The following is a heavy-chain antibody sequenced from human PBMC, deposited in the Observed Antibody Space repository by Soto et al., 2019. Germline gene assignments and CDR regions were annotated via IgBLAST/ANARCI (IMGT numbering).Heavy chain of an antibody. V-gene: IGHV4-59*08. CDR2: IYYSGST. CDR1: GGSISSYY. J-gene: IGHJ3*02. D-gene: IGHD6-19*01. CDR3: ATHSSGWQLDAFDI. Sequence: QVQLQESGPGLVKPSETLSLTCTVSGGSISSYYWSWIRQPPGKGLEWIGYIYYSGSTNYNPSLKSRVTISVDTSKNQFSLKLSSVTAADTAVYYCATHSSGWQLDAFDIWGQGTMVTVSS.